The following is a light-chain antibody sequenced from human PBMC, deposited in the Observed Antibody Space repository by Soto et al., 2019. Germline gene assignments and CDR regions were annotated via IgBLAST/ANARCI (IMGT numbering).Light chain of an antibody. Sequence: EIVLTQSPGTMSLSPGERATLSCRASQSVGSIYLAWYQQRPGQAPRLLIYGASNRATGIPVRFSGSGSGTDGTLTISGLETEDFAVYDCQQYGSSPITFGQGARLEIK. V-gene: IGKV3-20*01. CDR2: GAS. J-gene: IGKJ5*01. CDR1: QSVGSIY. CDR3: QQYGSSPIT.